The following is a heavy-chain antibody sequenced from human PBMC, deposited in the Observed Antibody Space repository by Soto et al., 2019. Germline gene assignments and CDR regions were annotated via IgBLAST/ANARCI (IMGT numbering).Heavy chain of an antibody. CDR1: GGSFSGYY. V-gene: IGHV4-34*01. J-gene: IGHJ5*02. CDR2: INHSGST. D-gene: IGHD2-15*01. CDR3: ARDSVGWCQLLPPWFDP. Sequence: SETLSLTCAVYGGSFSGYYWSWIRQPPGKGMEWIGEINHSGSTNYNPSLKSRVTISVDTSKNQFSLRLSSVTAADTAVYYCARDSVGWCQLLPPWFDPWGQGTLVTVSS.